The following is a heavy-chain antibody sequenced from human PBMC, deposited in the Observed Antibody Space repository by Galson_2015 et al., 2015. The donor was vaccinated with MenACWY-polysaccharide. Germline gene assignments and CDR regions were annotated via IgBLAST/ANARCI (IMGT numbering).Heavy chain of an antibody. D-gene: IGHD3/OR15-3a*01. V-gene: IGHV1-8*01. CDR2: MNPNSGNT. Sequence: SVKVSCKASGYNFSSYDINWVRQARGQGLEWMGWMNPNSGNTGYAQRFQGRIAMTRDTATSTAYMELRMLRYDDTAVYYCTRILARQHPLIYAWGQGPLASVS. J-gene: IGHJ5*02. CDR3: TRILARQHPLIYA. CDR1: GYNFSSYD.